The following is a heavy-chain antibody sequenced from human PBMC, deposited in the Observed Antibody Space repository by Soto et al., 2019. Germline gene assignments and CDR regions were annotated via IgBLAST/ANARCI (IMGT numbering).Heavy chain of an antibody. V-gene: IGHV1-18*04. Sequence: ASVWVSCKASGYTFTNYGMNWGRQGPGHGLEWMGWISPFTGDTHYTQSLQGRITMTTDTSTSTAYMELRSLRSADTAVYYCARSCSGGSCHSAYWGQGTLVTVSS. J-gene: IGHJ4*02. CDR2: ISPFTGDT. CDR3: ARSCSGGSCHSAY. D-gene: IGHD2-15*01. CDR1: GYTFTNYG.